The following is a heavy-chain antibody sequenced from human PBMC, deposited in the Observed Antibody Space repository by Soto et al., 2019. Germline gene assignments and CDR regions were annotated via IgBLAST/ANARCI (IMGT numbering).Heavy chain of an antibody. Sequence: PSQTLSLTCAISGDSVSGNSAAWNWIRQSPSRGLEWLGRTYYRSKWYNDYAVSVKSRITINPDTSKNQFSLQLNSVTPEDTAVYYCARDPPPAYDFWSGYYFDYCYGMDVWGQGTTVTVSS. CDR1: GDSVSGNSAA. V-gene: IGHV6-1*01. CDR2: TYYRSKWYN. J-gene: IGHJ6*02. CDR3: ARDPPPAYDFWSGYYFDYCYGMDV. D-gene: IGHD3-3*01.